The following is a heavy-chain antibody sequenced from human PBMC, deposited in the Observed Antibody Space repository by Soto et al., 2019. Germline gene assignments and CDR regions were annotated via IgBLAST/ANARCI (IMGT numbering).Heavy chain of an antibody. CDR1: EFTFSSYG. CDR3: ARDRVLLDRDYYYCGMDV. V-gene: IGHV3-30*03. CDR2: ISYDGREK. D-gene: IGHD2-8*02. Sequence: QVQLVESGGGVVQPGRSLRLSCAASEFTFSSYGMHWVRQAPGKGLEWVACISYDGREKFSADSVKGRFTISRDTSKDTLYMQMSSLRAEDTAVYYCARDRVLLDRDYYYCGMDVWGQWTTVTVSS. J-gene: IGHJ6*02.